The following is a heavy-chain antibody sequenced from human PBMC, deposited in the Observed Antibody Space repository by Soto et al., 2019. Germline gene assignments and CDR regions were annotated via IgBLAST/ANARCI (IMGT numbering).Heavy chain of an antibody. CDR2: ISGNGDTT. J-gene: IGHJ4*02. CDR3: AARGSGGGCRGCYFDY. V-gene: IGHV3-23*01. Sequence: EVQLLESGGGLVQPGASLRLSCAASGFTFSIYAMNWVRQAPGKRLEWVSTISGNGDTTYYADSVEGRFTISRDNSKNTLYLQMNSLRAEDSAVYYCAARGSGGGCRGCYFDYWGPGTLVTVSS. CDR1: GFTFSIYA. D-gene: IGHD2-15*01.